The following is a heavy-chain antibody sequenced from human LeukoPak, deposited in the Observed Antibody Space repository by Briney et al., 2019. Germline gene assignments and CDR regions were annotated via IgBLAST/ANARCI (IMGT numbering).Heavy chain of an antibody. Sequence: SETLSLTCDVYGGSFSGYYWSWIRQHPGKGLEWIGYIYYSGSTYYNPSLKSRVSISVDTSKNQFSLKLSSVTAADTAVYYCARVRMVRGIYYYGMDVWGQGTTVTVSS. V-gene: IGHV4-31*11. CDR3: ARVRMVRGIYYYGMDV. CDR1: GGSFSGYY. J-gene: IGHJ6*02. D-gene: IGHD3-10*01. CDR2: IYYSGST.